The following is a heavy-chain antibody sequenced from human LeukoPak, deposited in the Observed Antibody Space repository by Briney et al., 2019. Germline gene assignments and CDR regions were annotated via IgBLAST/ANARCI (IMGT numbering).Heavy chain of an antibody. D-gene: IGHD3-3*01. J-gene: IGHJ4*02. Sequence: SETLSLTCTVSGGSISSGSYYRSWIRQPAGKGLEWIGRIYTSGSTNYNPSLKSRVTISVDTSKNQFSLKLSSVTAADTAVYYCARQQPYDFWSGYPFDYWGQGALVTVSS. CDR2: IYTSGST. V-gene: IGHV4-61*02. CDR1: GGSISSGSYY. CDR3: ARQQPYDFWSGYPFDY.